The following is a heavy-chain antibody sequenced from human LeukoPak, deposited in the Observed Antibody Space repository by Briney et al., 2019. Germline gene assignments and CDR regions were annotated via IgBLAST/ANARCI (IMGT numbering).Heavy chain of an antibody. D-gene: IGHD2-8*02. CDR1: GGSIGGSNYY. V-gene: IGHV4-39*07. CDR3: ARAEYCTGGTCFFDY. J-gene: IGHJ4*02. CDR2: IYYGGST. Sequence: PSETLSLTCAVSGGSIGGSNYYWGWIRQPPGKGLEWIGNIYYGGSTYYNPSLKSRVTISLDTSKNQFSLKVRSVTAADTAVYHCARAEYCTGGTCFFDYWGQGTLVTVSS.